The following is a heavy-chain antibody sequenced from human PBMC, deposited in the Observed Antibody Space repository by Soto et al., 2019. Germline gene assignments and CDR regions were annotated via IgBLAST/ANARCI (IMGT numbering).Heavy chain of an antibody. CDR2: IHYSGRT. CDR1: GGSISSSSYY. D-gene: IGHD1-7*01. J-gene: IGHJ4*02. V-gene: IGHV4-39*01. CDR3: ARLYSGTRPPDY. Sequence: LSLTCTVSGGSISSSSYYWGWIRQPPGKGLEWIGSIHYSGRTYYNPSLKSRVTISVDTSKNQLSLKLSSVTAADTGVFYCARLYSGTRPPDYWGQGTLVTVSS.